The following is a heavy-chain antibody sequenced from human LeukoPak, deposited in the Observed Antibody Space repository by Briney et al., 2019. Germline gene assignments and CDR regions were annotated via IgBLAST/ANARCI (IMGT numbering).Heavy chain of an antibody. CDR3: AKVPYSDYGSGRPPFMDV. CDR1: GFIFSNYA. Sequence: GGSLRLSCAASGFIFSNYAMSWVRQAPGKGLEWVSTISDSAFSTYYAASVQGRFTISRDNSRNTLYLQMDTLRAEDTAIYYCAKVPYSDYGSGRPPFMDVWGQGTAVAVSS. J-gene: IGHJ6*02. CDR2: ISDSAFST. D-gene: IGHD3-10*01. V-gene: IGHV3-23*01.